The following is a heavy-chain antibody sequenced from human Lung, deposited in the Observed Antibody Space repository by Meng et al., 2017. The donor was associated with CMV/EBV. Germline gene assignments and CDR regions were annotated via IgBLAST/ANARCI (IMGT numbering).Heavy chain of an antibody. V-gene: IGHV4-30-4*01. J-gene: IGHJ4*02. CDR2: IYYSGST. CDR1: GGSISSGDYY. CDR3: ARDRTTGRYFDY. Sequence: QLQASGPCLVKPSPTLSPTCTVSGGSISSGDYYWSWIRQPPGKGLEWIGYIYYSGSTYYNPSLKSRVTISVDTSKNQFSLKLSSVTAADTAVYYCARDRTTGRYFDYWGQGTLVTVSS. D-gene: IGHD4-11*01.